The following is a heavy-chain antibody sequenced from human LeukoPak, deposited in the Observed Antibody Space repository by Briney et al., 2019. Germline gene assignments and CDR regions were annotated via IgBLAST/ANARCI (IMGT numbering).Heavy chain of an antibody. CDR1: GFIFSSYG. J-gene: IGHJ4*02. CDR2: ISFDGSEK. V-gene: IGHV3-30*19. D-gene: IGHD2-2*01. CDR3: ARSQLQYCSTTSCYVFDS. Sequence: GGSLRLSCVTSGFIFSSYGLHWVRQAPGKGLEWVAVISFDGSEKYYAASAKGRFSISTDYSRNTLYLEMNSLRADDTAVYYCARSQLQYCSTTSCYVFDSWGQGTLVTVSS.